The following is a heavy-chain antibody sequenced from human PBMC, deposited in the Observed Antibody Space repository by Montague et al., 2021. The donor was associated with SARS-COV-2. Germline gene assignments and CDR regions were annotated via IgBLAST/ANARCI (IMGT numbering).Heavy chain of an antibody. CDR3: ARGYGDYGSGYYYGVDV. D-gene: IGHD4-17*01. Sequence: SETLSLTCTVSGGSISSSSYYWGWIRQPPGKGLEWIGSIYYSGSTYYNPSLKSRVTISVDTPKNQFSLKLSTVTAADTAGYYCARGYGDYGSGYYYGVDVWGQGNTVTGSS. CDR2: IYYSGST. V-gene: IGHV4-39*07. CDR1: GGSISSSSYY. J-gene: IGHJ6*01.